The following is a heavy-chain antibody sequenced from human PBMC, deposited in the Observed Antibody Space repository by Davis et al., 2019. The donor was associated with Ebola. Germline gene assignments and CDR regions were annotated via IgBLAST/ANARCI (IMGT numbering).Heavy chain of an antibody. Sequence: ASVKVSCKTSGYTLASYHMHWVRQAPGQGLEWMAVIPPNSEPTIYAQTFQGRLTVTRDTSTSTVYLELSSLKSEDTAVYYCTREVGAFENWGQGTLVTVSS. V-gene: IGHV1-46*01. CDR2: IPPNSEPT. CDR3: TREVGAFEN. CDR1: GYTLASYH. J-gene: IGHJ4*02. D-gene: IGHD3-16*01.